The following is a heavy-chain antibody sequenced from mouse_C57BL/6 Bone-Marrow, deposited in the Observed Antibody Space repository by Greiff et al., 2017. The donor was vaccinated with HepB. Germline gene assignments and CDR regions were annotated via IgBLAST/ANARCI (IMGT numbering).Heavy chain of an antibody. D-gene: IGHD1-1*01. CDR1: GFTFSSYA. Sequence: EVQLVESGGGLVKPGGSLKLSCAASGFTFSSYAMSWVRQTPEKRLEWVATISDGGSYTYYPDNVKGRFTISRDNAKNNLYLQMSHLKSEDTAMYYCASYYYGSSYGVWGTGTTVTVSS. J-gene: IGHJ1*03. V-gene: IGHV5-4*01. CDR3: ASYYYGSSYGV. CDR2: ISDGGSYT.